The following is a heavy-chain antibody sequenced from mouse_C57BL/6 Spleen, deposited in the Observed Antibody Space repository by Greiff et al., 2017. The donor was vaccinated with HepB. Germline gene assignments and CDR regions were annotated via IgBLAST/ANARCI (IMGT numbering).Heavy chain of an antibody. V-gene: IGHV1-81*01. Sequence: VKLMESGAELARPGASVKLSCKASGYTFTSYGISWVKQRTGQGLEWIGEIYPRSGNTYYNEKFKGKATLTADKSSSTAYMELRSLTSEDSAVYFCARSNWDGYWGQGTLGTVSA. CDR2: IYPRSGNT. CDR3: ARSNWDGY. J-gene: IGHJ3*01. D-gene: IGHD4-1*01. CDR1: GYTFTSYG.